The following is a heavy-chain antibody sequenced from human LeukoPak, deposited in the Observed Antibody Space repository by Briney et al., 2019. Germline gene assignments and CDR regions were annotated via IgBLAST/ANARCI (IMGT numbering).Heavy chain of an antibody. CDR3: ARTRVDTTTFDYFDY. Sequence: TGGSLRLSCVVSGFTVSTNFMSWVRQAPGERLEWVSVIYSGGSTYYADSVKGRFTLSRDNSKNTLYLQMNSLRAEDTAVYYCARTRVDTTTFDYFDYWGQGTLVTVSS. CDR2: IYSGGST. CDR1: GFTVSTNF. J-gene: IGHJ4*02. V-gene: IGHV3-53*01. D-gene: IGHD4-11*01.